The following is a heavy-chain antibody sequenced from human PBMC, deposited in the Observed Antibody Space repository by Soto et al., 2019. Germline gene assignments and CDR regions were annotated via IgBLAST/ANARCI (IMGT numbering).Heavy chain of an antibody. V-gene: IGHV4-4*02. Sequence: QVQLQESGPGLVKPSGTLSLTCAVSGGSISSSNLWTWVRQPPGKGLEWIGEIYHGGSTNYNPSLKSRSTIAVAKSKNQFSLRLSSVTAADTAVYYCARSPRSIAAGGIDYWGQGILVTVSS. D-gene: IGHD6-13*01. CDR3: ARSPRSIAAGGIDY. CDR1: GGSISSSNL. CDR2: IYHGGST. J-gene: IGHJ4*02.